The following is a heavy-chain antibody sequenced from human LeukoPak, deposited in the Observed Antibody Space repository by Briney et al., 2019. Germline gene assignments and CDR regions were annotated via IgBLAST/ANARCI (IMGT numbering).Heavy chain of an antibody. CDR3: ARGRRRDVVYYFDY. CDR2: IYYSGST. J-gene: IGHJ4*02. CDR1: GGSISSSSYY. Sequence: SETLSLTCTVSGGSISSSSYYWGWIHQPPGKGLEWIGSIYYSGSTNYNPSLKSRVTISVDTSKNQFSLKLSSVTAADTAVYYCARGRRRDVVYYFDYWGQGTLVTVSS. V-gene: IGHV4-39*07. D-gene: IGHD2-15*01.